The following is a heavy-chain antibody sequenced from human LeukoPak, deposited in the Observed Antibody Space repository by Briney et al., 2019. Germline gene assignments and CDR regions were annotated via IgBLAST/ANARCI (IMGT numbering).Heavy chain of an antibody. J-gene: IGHJ4*02. CDR2: IYTSGST. Sequence: SPTLSLTCTVSGGSISSNTYYWSWIRQPAGKGLEWIGLIYTSGSTNYNPSLKSRVTISLDTSKNQFSLKLSSVTAADTAIYYCAKDFSIWGPGTMVTVSS. CDR1: GGSISSNTYY. CDR3: AKDFSI. D-gene: IGHD3-10*01. V-gene: IGHV4-61*02.